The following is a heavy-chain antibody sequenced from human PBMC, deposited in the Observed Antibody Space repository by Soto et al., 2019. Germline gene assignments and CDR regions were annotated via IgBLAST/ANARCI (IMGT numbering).Heavy chain of an antibody. J-gene: IGHJ2*01. CDR1: GYTFTSYD. CDR3: ARGTRVLDL. V-gene: IGHV1-8*01. CDR2: MNPKSGNT. Sequence: QVQLVQSGAEVKKPGTSVKVSCEASGYTFTSYDLNWVRQATGQGLEWMGWMNPKSGNTGYAQSFQGRVTMTRNTSISTAYMELSGLRSEDSAVYYCARGTRVLDLWGRGTSLTV.